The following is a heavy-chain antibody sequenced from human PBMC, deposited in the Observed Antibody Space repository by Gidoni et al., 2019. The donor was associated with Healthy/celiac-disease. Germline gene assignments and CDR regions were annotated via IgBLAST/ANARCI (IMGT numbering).Heavy chain of an antibody. J-gene: IGHJ4*02. CDR3: AKIFNNFDWLPEYYFDY. Sequence: EVQLLESGGGLVQPGGSLSLSCAASGFPFSSYAMSWVRQAPGKGLEWVSAISGSGGSTYYADAVKGRFTISRDNSKNTLYLQMNSLRAEDTAVYYCAKIFNNFDWLPEYYFDYWGQGTLVTVSS. CDR2: ISGSGGST. CDR1: GFPFSSYA. D-gene: IGHD3-9*01. V-gene: IGHV3-23*01.